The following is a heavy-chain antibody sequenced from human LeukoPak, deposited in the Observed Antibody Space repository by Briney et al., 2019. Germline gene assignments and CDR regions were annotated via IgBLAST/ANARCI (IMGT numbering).Heavy chain of an antibody. Sequence: AGGSLRLSCAASGFTFSSYGMNWVRQAPGKGLEWLSFISSSATIIYYADSVKGRFTISRDNAKNSLYLQMNSLRAEDTAVYYCARTVMFDSWGQGTLVTVSS. V-gene: IGHV3-48*03. CDR2: ISSSATII. CDR3: ARTVMFDS. D-gene: IGHD4-17*01. CDR1: GFTFSSYG. J-gene: IGHJ4*02.